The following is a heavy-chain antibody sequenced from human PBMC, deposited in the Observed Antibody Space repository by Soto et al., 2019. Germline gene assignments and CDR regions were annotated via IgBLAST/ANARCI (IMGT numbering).Heavy chain of an antibody. CDR2: ISSSSSYI. J-gene: IGHJ5*02. CDR3: ARGDIVVVPAAADWFDP. D-gene: IGHD2-2*01. V-gene: IGHV3-21*01. Sequence: PXESLRLSCAASGLTFSSYSMNWVRQAPGKGLEWVSSISSSSSYIYYADSVKGRFTISRDNAKNSLYLQMNSLRAEDTAVYYCARGDIVVVPAAADWFDPWGQGTLVTVSS. CDR1: GLTFSSYS.